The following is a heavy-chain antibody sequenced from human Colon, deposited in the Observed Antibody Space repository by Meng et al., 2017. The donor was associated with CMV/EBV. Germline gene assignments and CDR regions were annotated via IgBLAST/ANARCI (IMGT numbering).Heavy chain of an antibody. Sequence: GSLRLSCTVSGGSIDISSFFWGWIRQPPGQGLEWIGSIFYSGSADYNPSLKSRVSISVDTSKNQFSLNLNSVTATDTAVYYCARQVSAYYYDTSGYIDSWGQGTLVTVSS. CDR3: ARQVSAYYYDTSGYIDS. CDR2: IFYSGSA. J-gene: IGHJ4*02. V-gene: IGHV4-39*01. CDR1: GGSIDISSFF. D-gene: IGHD3-22*01.